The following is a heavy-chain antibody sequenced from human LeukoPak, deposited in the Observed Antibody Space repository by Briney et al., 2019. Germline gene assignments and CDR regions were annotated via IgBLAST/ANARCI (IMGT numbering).Heavy chain of an antibody. CDR3: ARATRYCSGGSCSNPAFDY. CDR2: IYYSGST. CDR1: GGSISSGDYH. V-gene: IGHV4-30-4*08. D-gene: IGHD2-15*01. Sequence: SQTLSLTCTVSGGSISSGDYHWSWIRQPPGEGLEWIGNIYYSGSTYYNPSLKSRVNTSVDKSKTQFSLKLSSVTAAATAVYYCARATRYCSGGSCSNPAFDYWGQGTLVTVSS. J-gene: IGHJ4*02.